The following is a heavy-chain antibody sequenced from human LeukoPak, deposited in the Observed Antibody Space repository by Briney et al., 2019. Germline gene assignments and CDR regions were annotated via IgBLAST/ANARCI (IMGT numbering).Heavy chain of an antibody. D-gene: IGHD6-13*01. CDR2: IYYSGST. CDR1: GGSFSSGDYY. V-gene: IGHV4-31*03. J-gene: IGHJ1*01. CDR3: ARDYSSQLGYFQH. Sequence: SQTLSLTCTVSGGSFSSGDYYWNWIRQHPGKGPEWIGYIYYSGSTYYNPSLKSRVAISVDTSKNQFSLKLDSVTAADTAVYYCARDYSSQLGYFQHWGQGTLVTVSS.